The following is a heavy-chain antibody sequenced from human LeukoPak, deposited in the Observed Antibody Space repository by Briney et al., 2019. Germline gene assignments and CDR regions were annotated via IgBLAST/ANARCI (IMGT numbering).Heavy chain of an antibody. CDR2: ISGSGGST. Sequence: GSPRPFCAASGFTFSSHAMSWVRQAPGEGLEWVSAISGSGGSTYYADSVKGRFTISRDNSKNTLYLQMNSLRAEDTAVYYCAKEGDFDWLFDYWGQGTLVTVSS. J-gene: IGHJ4*02. D-gene: IGHD3-9*01. CDR1: GFTFSSHA. V-gene: IGHV3-23*01. CDR3: AKEGDFDWLFDY.